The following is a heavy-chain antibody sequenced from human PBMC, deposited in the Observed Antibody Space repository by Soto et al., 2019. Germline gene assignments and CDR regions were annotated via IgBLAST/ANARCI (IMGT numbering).Heavy chain of an antibody. D-gene: IGHD5-18*01. Sequence: QVQLVQSGAEEKKPGASVKVSCKASGYTFTSYAMIWVRQARGQRLEWMGWINAGNGNTKYSQKFQGRVTITRDTSASTAYMELSSRRSEDTAVYYCARDPGYSFVTTWGQGTLVTVSS. CDR2: INAGNGNT. V-gene: IGHV1-3*05. J-gene: IGHJ5*02. CDR3: ARDPGYSFVTT. CDR1: GYTFTSYA.